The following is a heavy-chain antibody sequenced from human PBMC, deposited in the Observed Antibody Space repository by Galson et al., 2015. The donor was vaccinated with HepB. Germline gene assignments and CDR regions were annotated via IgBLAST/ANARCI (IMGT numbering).Heavy chain of an antibody. D-gene: IGHD1-7*01. CDR1: GFSFSSYA. CDR2: IKSDGRST. J-gene: IGHJ4*02. Sequence: SLRLSCAASGFSFSSYAMSWVRQAPGKGLEWVSRIKSDGRSTTYADSVKGRFTISRDNSKNTLYLQMNSLRAEDTAVYYCAREGKLELANFDYWGQGTLVTVSS. V-gene: IGHV3-23*01. CDR3: AREGKLELANFDY.